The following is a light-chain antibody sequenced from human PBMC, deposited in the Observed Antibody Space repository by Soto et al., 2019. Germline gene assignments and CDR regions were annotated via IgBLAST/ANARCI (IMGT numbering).Light chain of an antibody. CDR3: CSYANSWNV. J-gene: IGLJ1*01. CDR2: EGN. V-gene: IGLV2-23*03. CDR1: SSDVGSYNL. Sequence: QSALTQPASVSGSPGQSITISCTGTSSDVGSYNLVSWYQQHPGKAPRLMIYEGNKRPSGVSNRFSGSKSGNTASLTISGLQAEDEADYYCCSYANSWNVFGSGTKLTVL.